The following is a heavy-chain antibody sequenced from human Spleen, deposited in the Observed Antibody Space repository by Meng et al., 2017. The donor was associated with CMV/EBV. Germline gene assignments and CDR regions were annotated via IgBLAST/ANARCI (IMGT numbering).Heavy chain of an antibody. V-gene: IGHV1-18*01. CDR2: ISINNGNT. CDR3: ARGLIGGIVGCLDI. J-gene: IGHJ3*02. D-gene: IGHD1-26*01. Sequence: ASVKVSCKASGYTFASYGIHWVRQAPGQGLEWMGWISINNGNTKSAQKLQDRVTMTSDTSTNTAYMELRSLRSDDTAAYFCARGLIGGIVGCLDIWGQGTMVTVSS. CDR1: GYTFASYG.